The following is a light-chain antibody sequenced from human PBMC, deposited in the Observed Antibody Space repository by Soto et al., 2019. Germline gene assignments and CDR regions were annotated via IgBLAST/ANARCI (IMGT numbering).Light chain of an antibody. V-gene: IGLV2-11*02. Sequence: QSALTHPRSVSGSPGQSVTISCTGTSSDVGGYNYVSWYQQHPCKDPKLMIYDVSKRPSGVPDRFSGSKSGNTAFLTFSGLHTEDEAEYYCCSYAGSDTYVFGPGSKLTVL. CDR3: CSYAGSDTYV. CDR1: SSDVGGYNY. CDR2: DVS. J-gene: IGLJ1*01.